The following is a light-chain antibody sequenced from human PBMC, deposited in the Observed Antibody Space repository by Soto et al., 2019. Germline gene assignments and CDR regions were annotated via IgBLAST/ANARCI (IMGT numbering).Light chain of an antibody. J-gene: IGKJ2*01. V-gene: IGKV3-20*01. CDR1: QSDSSY. Sequence: EIVLTQSPGTLSLSPGESATLSCRASQSDSSYLAWYQQKPGQAPRLLIYDTSRRAPGIPDRFSGSGSGTDFTLTISRLEPEDFAVYYCQHYGTSPPVTFGQGTKLEIK. CDR2: DTS. CDR3: QHYGTSPPVT.